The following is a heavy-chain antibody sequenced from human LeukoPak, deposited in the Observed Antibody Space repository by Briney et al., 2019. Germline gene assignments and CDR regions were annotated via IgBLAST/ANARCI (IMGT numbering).Heavy chain of an antibody. D-gene: IGHD3-22*01. CDR1: GFTFSSYA. Sequence: PGGSLRLSCAASGFTFSSYAMTWVRQAPGKGLEWVSVISGRGGSTYYADSVKGRFAISRDNSKNTLYLQMHSLRAEDTAVYYCAKDWYYYDSSGYYHTKNYFDYWGQGTLVTVSS. V-gene: IGHV3-23*01. J-gene: IGHJ4*02. CDR2: ISGRGGST. CDR3: AKDWYYYDSSGYYHTKNYFDY.